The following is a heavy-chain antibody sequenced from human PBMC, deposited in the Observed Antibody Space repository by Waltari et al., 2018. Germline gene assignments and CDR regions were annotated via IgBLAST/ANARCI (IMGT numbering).Heavy chain of an antibody. CDR3: ARDGGNVVPR. D-gene: IGHD5-12*01. J-gene: IGHJ6*02. CDR1: GYSISSGFF. V-gene: IGHV4-38-2*02. CDR2: ISYSWAS. Sequence: QVHLQESGPGLVKPSDTLSLSCFVSGYSISSGFFWGWIRQAPGKGLEWIATISYSWASNYSPSLKSRVTIAAEASKNLFSLKLTSVTAADTAMDYCARDGGNVVPRWGLGTAVTVSS.